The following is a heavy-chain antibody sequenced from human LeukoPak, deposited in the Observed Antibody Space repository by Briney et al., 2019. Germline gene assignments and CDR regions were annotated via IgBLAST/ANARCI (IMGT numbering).Heavy chain of an antibody. Sequence: SGPTLVNPTQTLTLTCTFSGFSLNTRGVGVGWILQPPGRALEWLALIYWDDDRRYSPSLKSRLTITKDTSKNEVVLTMTNMDPVDTATYYCAHRKNYYDSSVFDYWGQGTLVTVSS. CDR3: AHRKNYYDSSVFDY. D-gene: IGHD3-22*01. CDR1: GFSLNTRGVG. J-gene: IGHJ4*02. CDR2: IYWDDDR. V-gene: IGHV2-5*02.